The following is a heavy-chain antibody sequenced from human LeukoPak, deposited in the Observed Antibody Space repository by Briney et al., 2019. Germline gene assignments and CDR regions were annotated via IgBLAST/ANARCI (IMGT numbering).Heavy chain of an antibody. CDR1: GGTFSSCA. V-gene: IGHV1-69*06. CDR2: IIPIFGTA. D-gene: IGHD2-8*02. CDR3: ARVLWSLPGAFDI. J-gene: IGHJ3*02. Sequence: SVKVSCKASGGTFSSCAISWVRQAPGQGLEWMGGIIPIFGTANYAQKFQGRVTITADKSTSTAYMELSSLRSEDTAVYYCARVLWSLPGAFDIWGQGTMVTVSS.